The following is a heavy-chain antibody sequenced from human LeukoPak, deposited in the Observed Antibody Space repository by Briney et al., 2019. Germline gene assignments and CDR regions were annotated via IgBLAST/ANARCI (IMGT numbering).Heavy chain of an antibody. V-gene: IGHV3-74*01. D-gene: IGHD3-10*01. Sequence: GGSLRLSCAASGFTFSSYWMHWVRQAPGKGLVWVSRINSDGSSTSYADSVKGRFTISRDNAKNTLYLQMNSLRAEDTALYYCARDSGSGSGNFDYWGQGTLVTVSS. CDR1: GFTFSSYW. CDR2: INSDGSST. J-gene: IGHJ4*02. CDR3: ARDSGSGSGNFDY.